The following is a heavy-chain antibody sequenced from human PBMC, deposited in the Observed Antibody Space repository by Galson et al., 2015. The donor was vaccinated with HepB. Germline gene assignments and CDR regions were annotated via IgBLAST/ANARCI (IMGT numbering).Heavy chain of an antibody. Sequence: SLRLSCAASGFTFSSYSMNWVRQAPGKGLEWVSSISSSSSYIYYADSVKGRFTISRDNAKNSLYLQMNSLRAEDTAVYYCAAGRTTGWEYYYYGMDVWGQGTTVTVSS. V-gene: IGHV3-21*01. CDR2: ISSSSSYI. D-gene: IGHD4-11*01. CDR3: AAGRTTGWEYYYYGMDV. CDR1: GFTFSSYS. J-gene: IGHJ6*02.